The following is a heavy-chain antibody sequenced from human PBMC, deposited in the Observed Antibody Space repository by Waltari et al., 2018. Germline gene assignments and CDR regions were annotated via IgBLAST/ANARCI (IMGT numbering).Heavy chain of an antibody. V-gene: IGHV3-15*01. J-gene: IGHJ4*02. CDR3: GDFTAFDY. Sequence: VQLVESGGGLVKPGESLRLSCAGSGFTFSTAWMHWARQAPGKGLGWVGRIKSKIDGWTTAYGSFVNGRFTISRDDSTNTAYLQMNSLKTDDTAIYYCGDFTAFDYWGQGSLVTVSS. D-gene: IGHD2-8*02. CDR1: GFTFSTAW. CDR2: IKSKIDGWTT.